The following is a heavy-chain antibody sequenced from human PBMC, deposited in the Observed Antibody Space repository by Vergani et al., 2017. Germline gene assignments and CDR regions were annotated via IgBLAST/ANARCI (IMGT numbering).Heavy chain of an antibody. Sequence: EVQLVQSGAEVKKPGESLKISCKGSGYSFTSYWIGWVRQMPGKGLEWMGIIYPGDSDTRYSPSFQGQVTISADKSISTAYLQWSSLKASDTAMYYCARRFSERAPEDYFDYWGQGTLVTVSS. CDR3: ARRFSERAPEDYFDY. CDR1: GYSFTSYW. V-gene: IGHV5-51*01. CDR2: IYPGDSDT. J-gene: IGHJ4*02. D-gene: IGHD3-3*01.